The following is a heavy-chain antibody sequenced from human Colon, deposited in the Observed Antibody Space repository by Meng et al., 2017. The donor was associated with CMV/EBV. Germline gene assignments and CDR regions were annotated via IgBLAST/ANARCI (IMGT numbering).Heavy chain of an antibody. CDR3: ARGRRCSSTSCYNFDY. Sequence: SETLSLTCTVSGGSISSYYWSWIRQPPGKGLEWIGYIYYSGSTNYNPSLKSRVTISVDTSKNQFSLKLSSVTAADTAVYYCARGRRCSSTSCYNFDYWGQGPRSRLL. CDR2: IYYSGST. D-gene: IGHD2-2*02. CDR1: GGSISSYY. V-gene: IGHV4-59*01. J-gene: IGHJ4*02.